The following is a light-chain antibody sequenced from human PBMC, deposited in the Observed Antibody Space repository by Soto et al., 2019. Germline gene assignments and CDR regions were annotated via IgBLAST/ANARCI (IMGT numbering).Light chain of an antibody. J-gene: IGKJ2*01. CDR3: QQYGSSPYT. Sequence: EIVLTLSPGTLSLSPGERATLSCRASQSVSSGQLAWYQQKPGQAPRLLIYGASSRATGIPDRFSGGGSGTDLTLTISRLEPEDFAVYYCQQYGSSPYTFGQGTKLEIK. V-gene: IGKV3-20*01. CDR1: QSVSSGQ. CDR2: GAS.